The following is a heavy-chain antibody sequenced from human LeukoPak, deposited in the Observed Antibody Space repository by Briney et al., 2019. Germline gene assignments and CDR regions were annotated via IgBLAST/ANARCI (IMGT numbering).Heavy chain of an antibody. D-gene: IGHD3-10*01. Sequence: SGPGLVKPSQTLSLTCTVSGGSISSGGYYWSWIRQHPGKGLEWIGYIYYSGSTYYNPSLKSRITISVDRSKNQFSLKLSSVTAADTAVSYCARVRGTMVRGVIDYGMDVWGQGTTVTVSS. J-gene: IGHJ6*02. V-gene: IGHV4-31*03. CDR2: IYYSGST. CDR3: ARVRGTMVRGVIDYGMDV. CDR1: GGSISSGGYY.